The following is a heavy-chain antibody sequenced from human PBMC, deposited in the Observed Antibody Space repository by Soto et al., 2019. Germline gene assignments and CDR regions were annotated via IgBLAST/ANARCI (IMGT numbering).Heavy chain of an antibody. CDR2: IWYDGSNT. Sequence: PGGSLRLSCAASGFIFSSFGMHWVRQAPGKGLEWVANIWYDGSNTYYTDSVKGRFTISRDNSRNTLFLEMNSLRAEDTAVYHCVRDLLGSGGHFDYWGQGTLVTVSS. CDR1: GFIFSSFG. D-gene: IGHD7-27*01. V-gene: IGHV3-33*01. J-gene: IGHJ4*02. CDR3: VRDLLGSGGHFDY.